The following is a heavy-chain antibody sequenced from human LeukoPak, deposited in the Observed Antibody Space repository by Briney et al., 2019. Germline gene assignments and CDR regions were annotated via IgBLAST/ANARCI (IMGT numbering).Heavy chain of an antibody. CDR2: TSFDGTTE. Sequence: GGSLRLSCAASGFTFSTYAMHWVRQAPGKGLEWVAVTSFDGTTEYYADSVKGRFTVSRDNSKNTLILQMNSLRAEDTAVYYCARGSSTNCYGGNCFYYYMAVWGKGTTVTVSS. D-gene: IGHD2-2*01. J-gene: IGHJ6*03. V-gene: IGHV3-30*04. CDR1: GFTFSTYA. CDR3: ARGSSTNCYGGNCFYYYMAV.